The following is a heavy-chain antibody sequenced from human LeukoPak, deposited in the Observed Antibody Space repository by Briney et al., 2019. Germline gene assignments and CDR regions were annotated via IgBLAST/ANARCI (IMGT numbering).Heavy chain of an antibody. Sequence: GGSLRLSCAASGFTVSSNYMSWVRQAPGKGLEWVSVIYSGGSTYYPDSVKGRFTISRDNSKNTLYLQMNSLRAEDTAVYYCTRDESFYGSGRYYWGQGTLVTVSS. J-gene: IGHJ4*02. D-gene: IGHD3-10*01. V-gene: IGHV3-53*01. CDR1: GFTVSSNY. CDR3: TRDESFYGSGRYY. CDR2: IYSGGST.